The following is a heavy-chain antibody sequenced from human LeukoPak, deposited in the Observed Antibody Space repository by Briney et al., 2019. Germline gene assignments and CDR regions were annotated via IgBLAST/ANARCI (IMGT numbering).Heavy chain of an antibody. V-gene: IGHV5-51*01. J-gene: IGHJ4*02. Sequence: GESLNISCKGSGYSFTSYWIGWVRQMPGKGLEWMGIIYPGDSDTTYSPSFQGQVTISADKSISTAYLQWSSLKASDTAMYYCARRAHLGDNYFDYWGQGTLVTVSS. D-gene: IGHD3-9*01. CDR1: GYSFTSYW. CDR2: IYPGDSDT. CDR3: ARRAHLGDNYFDY.